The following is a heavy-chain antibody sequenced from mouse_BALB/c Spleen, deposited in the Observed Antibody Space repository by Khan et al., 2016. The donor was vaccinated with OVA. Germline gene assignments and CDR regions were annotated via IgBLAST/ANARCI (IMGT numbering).Heavy chain of an antibody. CDR3: TRSGYGSFAY. CDR2: INPSNGGT. J-gene: IGHJ3*01. Sequence: QVQLQQSGAELVKPGASVRLSCKASGYTFTSYYLYWVKQRPGQGLEWIGDINPSNGGTNFNEKFKSKATLTVDKSSSTAYMQINSLTSEDSAVYYCTRSGYGSFAYWGQGTLVTVSA. CDR1: GYTFTSYY. V-gene: IGHV1S81*02. D-gene: IGHD2-2*01.